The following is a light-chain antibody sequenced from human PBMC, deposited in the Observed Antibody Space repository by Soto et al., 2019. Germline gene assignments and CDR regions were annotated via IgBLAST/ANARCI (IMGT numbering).Light chain of an antibody. CDR3: HQYGDSPGT. CDR2: AAS. J-gene: IGKJ1*01. CDR1: QTVDRKY. V-gene: IGKV3-20*01. Sequence: IVLTQSPGTLSLSPGQRSTLSCSSSQTVDRKYLSRCQHKLDPAPRLLSHAASIRATGFPDSFSGYGSGTDFTLAIIGLEPEDFAVYYCHQYGDSPGTFGQGTKVDI.